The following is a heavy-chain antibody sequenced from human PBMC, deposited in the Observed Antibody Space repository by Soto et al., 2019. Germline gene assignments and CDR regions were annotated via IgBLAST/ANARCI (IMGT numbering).Heavy chain of an antibody. Sequence: EVQLVESGGGLVKPGGSLRLSCAASGFTFSSYSMNWVRQAPGKGLEWVSSISSSSSYIYYADSVKGRFTISRDNAKNSLSLQMNSLRAGDTAVYFCGRSGLRFLEWLLVRGGGLIDYWGQGTLVTVSS. CDR1: GFTFSSYS. D-gene: IGHD3-3*01. CDR2: ISSSSSYI. V-gene: IGHV3-21*01. J-gene: IGHJ4*02. CDR3: GRSGLRFLEWLLVRGGGLIDY.